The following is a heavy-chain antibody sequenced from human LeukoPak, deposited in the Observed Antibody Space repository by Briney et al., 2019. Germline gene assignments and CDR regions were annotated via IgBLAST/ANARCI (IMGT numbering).Heavy chain of an antibody. CDR3: AKDLRSTSGSYRYFDY. Sequence: GGSLRLSCAASGFTFSSYGMHWVRQAPGKGLEWVAFIRYDGSNKYYADSVKGRFTISRDNSKNTLYLQMNSLRAEDTAVYYCAKDLRSTSGSYRYFDYWGQGTLVTVSS. CDR2: IRYDGSNK. CDR1: GFTFSSYG. J-gene: IGHJ4*02. D-gene: IGHD1-26*01. V-gene: IGHV3-30*02.